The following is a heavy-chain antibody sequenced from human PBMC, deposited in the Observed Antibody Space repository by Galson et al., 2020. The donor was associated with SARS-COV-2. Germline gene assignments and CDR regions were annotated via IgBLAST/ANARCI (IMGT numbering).Heavy chain of an antibody. J-gene: IGHJ6*02. CDR1: GFTFNIYS. V-gene: IGHV3-21*01. Sequence: GESLKISCAVSGFTFNIYSMNWVRHVPGKGLEWVSAISSGSDYIYYADSVKGRFTISRDNAKNSLYLQMNSLRGEDTAIYYWARDASWAMFGMDVWGQGTAVTVSS. D-gene: IGHD1-26*01. CDR3: ARDASWAMFGMDV. CDR2: ISSGSDYI.